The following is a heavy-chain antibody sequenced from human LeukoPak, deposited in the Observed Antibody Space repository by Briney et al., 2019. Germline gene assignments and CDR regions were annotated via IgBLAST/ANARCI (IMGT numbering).Heavy chain of an antibody. CDR3: ARRGSSRRHPSDI. CDR2: IYHSGST. V-gene: IGHV4-38-2*01. D-gene: IGHD2-2*01. J-gene: IGHJ3*02. Sequence: PSETLSLTCAVSGYSISSGYYWGWIRQPPGKGLDWIGSIYHSGSTYYNPSLKSRVTISVDTSKNQFSLKLSSVTAADTAVYYCARRGSSRRHPSDIWGQGTMVTVSS. CDR1: GYSISSGYY.